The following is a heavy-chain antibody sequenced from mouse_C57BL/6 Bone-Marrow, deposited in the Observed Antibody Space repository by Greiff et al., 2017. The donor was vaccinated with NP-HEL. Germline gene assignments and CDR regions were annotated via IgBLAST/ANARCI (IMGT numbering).Heavy chain of an antibody. CDR1: GFTFSDYY. J-gene: IGHJ3*01. CDR3: ARDRRVWFSY. Sequence: EVKLVESEGGLVQPGSSMKLSCTASGFTFSDYYMAWVRQVPEKGLEWVANINYDGSSTYYLDSLKSRFTISRDNAKNILYLQMSSLKSEDTATYYCARDRRVWFSYWGQGTLVTVSA. V-gene: IGHV5-16*01. CDR2: INYDGSST.